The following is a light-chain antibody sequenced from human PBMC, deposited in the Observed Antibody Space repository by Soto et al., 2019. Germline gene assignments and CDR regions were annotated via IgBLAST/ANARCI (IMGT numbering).Light chain of an antibody. CDR3: QQYGSSPLT. CDR2: GAS. CDR1: QTVKNDY. J-gene: IGKJ4*01. Sequence: ETVLTQSPGTLSLSPGEGATLSCRASQTVKNDYLAWYQQRRGLPPRLLIFGASGRATGIPDRFSGSGSGTDFTLTITRLEPEDFAVYYSQQYGSSPLTFGGGTKVETK. V-gene: IGKV3-20*01.